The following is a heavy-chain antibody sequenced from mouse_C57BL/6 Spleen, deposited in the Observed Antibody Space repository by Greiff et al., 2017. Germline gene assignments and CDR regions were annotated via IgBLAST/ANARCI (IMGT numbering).Heavy chain of an antibody. CDR1: GYSITSGYY. CDR3: ARDSHYYGSYWDFDV. Sequence: VQLKESGPGLVKPSQSLSLTCSVTGYSITSGYYWNWIRQFPGNKLEWMGYISYDGSNNYNPSLKNRISITRDTSKNQFFLKLNSVTTEDTATYYCARDSHYYGSYWDFDVWGTGTTVTVSS. D-gene: IGHD1-1*01. J-gene: IGHJ1*03. CDR2: ISYDGSN. V-gene: IGHV3-6*01.